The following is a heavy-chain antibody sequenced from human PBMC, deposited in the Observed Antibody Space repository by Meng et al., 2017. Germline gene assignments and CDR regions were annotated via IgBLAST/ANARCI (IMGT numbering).Heavy chain of an antibody. D-gene: IGHD4-11*01. CDR3: ARDDYSNYLPFDY. CDR2: IIPIFGTA. J-gene: IGHJ4*02. V-gene: IGHV1-69*01. Sequence: QVPLVQAGAEVKKPGSSVKVSCKASGGTFNSYAISWVRQAPGQGLEWMGGIIPIFGTANYAQKFQGRVTITADESTSTAYMELSSLRSEDTAVYYCARDDYSNYLPFDYWGQGTLVTVSS. CDR1: GGTFNSYA.